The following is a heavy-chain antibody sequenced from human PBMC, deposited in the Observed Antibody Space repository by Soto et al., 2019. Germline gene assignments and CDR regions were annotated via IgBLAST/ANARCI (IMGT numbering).Heavy chain of an antibody. Sequence: QVQLQQWGAGLLKPSETLSLTCAVYGGSFSGYYWSWIRQPPGKGLEWIGEINHSGSTNYNPSLKSRVTISVDTSKNQFSLKLSSVTAADTAVYYCARGSGSYYWGQGTLVNVSS. CDR3: ARGSGSYY. J-gene: IGHJ4*02. V-gene: IGHV4-34*01. D-gene: IGHD1-26*01. CDR2: INHSGST. CDR1: GGSFSGYY.